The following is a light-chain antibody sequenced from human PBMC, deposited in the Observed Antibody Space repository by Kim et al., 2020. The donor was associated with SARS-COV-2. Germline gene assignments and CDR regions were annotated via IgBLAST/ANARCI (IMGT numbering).Light chain of an antibody. V-gene: IGLV3-21*04. CDR3: QVWDSSSDHRV. J-gene: IGLJ3*02. CDR2: YDS. CDR1: NIGSKS. Sequence: APGKAARITCGGNNIGSKSVHWYQQKTGQAPVLVIYYDSDRPSGIPERFSGSDSGNTATLTSSRVEAGDEADYYCQVWDSSSDHRVFGGGTQLTVL.